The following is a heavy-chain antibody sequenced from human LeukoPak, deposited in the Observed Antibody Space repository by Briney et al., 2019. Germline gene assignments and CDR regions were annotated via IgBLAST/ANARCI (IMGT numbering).Heavy chain of an antibody. D-gene: IGHD3-22*01. Sequence: SETLSLTCTVSGGSISSHYYSWIRQPPGKGLEWIGYIYYSGSTNYNPSLKRRVTIAVDSSGDQFSLKLSSVTAADTAVYYCATTYYYDSSGYYYVYWGQGTLVTVSS. CDR3: ATTYYYDSSGYYYVY. CDR2: IYYSGST. V-gene: IGHV4-59*11. J-gene: IGHJ4*02. CDR1: GGSISSHY.